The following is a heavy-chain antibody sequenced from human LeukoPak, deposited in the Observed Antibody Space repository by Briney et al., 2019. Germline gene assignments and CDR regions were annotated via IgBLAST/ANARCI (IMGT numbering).Heavy chain of an antibody. CDR3: ANEIRPNDY. Sequence: GGSLRLSCAASAFDFSIDPMNWVRQALRKGLEWGSAIRISDSKTDYADSVKGRFTVSRDNAKNTLYLQMNSLRAEDTAVYYCANEIRPNDYWGQGTQVTVSS. J-gene: IGHJ4*02. D-gene: IGHD4-17*01. V-gene: IGHV3-23*01. CDR1: AFDFSIDP. CDR2: IRISDSKT.